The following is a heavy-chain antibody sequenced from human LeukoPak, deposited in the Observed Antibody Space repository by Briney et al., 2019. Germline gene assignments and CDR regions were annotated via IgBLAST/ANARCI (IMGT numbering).Heavy chain of an antibody. CDR1: GFTFSYYW. CDR2: INPDGSTT. J-gene: IGHJ4*02. Sequence: GGSLRLSCAASGFTFSYYWMYWVRQAPGKGLVWVSRINPDGSTTDYADSVKGRFTISRDNAKNTLYLQMNSLRAEDTAVYYCARPSFRYCSGGSCYLDYWGQGTLVTVSS. V-gene: IGHV3-74*01. CDR3: ARPSFRYCSGGSCYLDY. D-gene: IGHD2-15*01.